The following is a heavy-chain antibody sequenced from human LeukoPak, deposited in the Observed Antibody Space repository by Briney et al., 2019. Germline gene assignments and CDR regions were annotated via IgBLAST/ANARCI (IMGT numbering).Heavy chain of an antibody. CDR3: ARVSGNYDILTGYYTLYYFDY. Sequence: ASVKVSCKASGYTFTGYYMHWVRQAPGQGLEWMGWINPNSGGTNYAQKFQGRVTMTRGTSISTAYMELSRLRSDDTAVYYCARVSGNYDILTGYYTLYYFDYWGQGTLVTVSS. J-gene: IGHJ4*02. CDR1: GYTFTGYY. D-gene: IGHD3-9*01. V-gene: IGHV1-2*02. CDR2: INPNSGGT.